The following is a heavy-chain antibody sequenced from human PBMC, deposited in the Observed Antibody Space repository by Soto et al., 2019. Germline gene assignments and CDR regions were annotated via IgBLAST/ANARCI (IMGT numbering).Heavy chain of an antibody. CDR3: ARDFDADSRTDFDY. V-gene: IGHV3-64*04. D-gene: IGHD4-17*01. CDR2: ITSHGRII. Sequence: LRLSCSASGFTFSNYDMVWVRQAPGKGLEYISAITSHGRIIQYADSAKGRFTISRDNAQNSLYLQMNSLRAEDTALYFCARDFDADSRTDFDYWGQGTLVTVSS. J-gene: IGHJ4*02. CDR1: GFTFSNYD.